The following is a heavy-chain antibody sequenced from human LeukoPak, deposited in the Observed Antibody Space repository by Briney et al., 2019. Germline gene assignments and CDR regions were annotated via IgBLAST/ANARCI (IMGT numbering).Heavy chain of an antibody. CDR1: GFTFSSYN. V-gene: IGHV3-21*01. D-gene: IGHD6-25*01. Sequence: GGSLRLSCAASGFTFSSYNMNWVRQAPGKGLEWVSSIISSSSYIYYADSVKGRFTISRDNAKNSLYLQMNSLRAEDTAVCYCASLIAAYYFDYWGQGTLVTVSS. CDR2: IISSSSYI. CDR3: ASLIAAYYFDY. J-gene: IGHJ4*02.